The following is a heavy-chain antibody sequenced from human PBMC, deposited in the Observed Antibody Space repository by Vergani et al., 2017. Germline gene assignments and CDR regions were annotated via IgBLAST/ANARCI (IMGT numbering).Heavy chain of an antibody. J-gene: IGHJ5*02. CDR2: IYWNDDK. CDR1: GFSLSTSGVG. CDR3: ARLDIVVVPAAPKGFDP. D-gene: IGHD2-2*01. V-gene: IGHV2-5*01. Sequence: QITLKESGPTLVKPTQTLTLTCTFSGFSLSTSGVGVGWIRQPPGKALEWLALIYWNDDKRYSPSLKSRLTITKDTSKNQVVLTMTNMDPVDTATNYCARLDIVVVPAAPKGFDPWGQGTLVTVSS.